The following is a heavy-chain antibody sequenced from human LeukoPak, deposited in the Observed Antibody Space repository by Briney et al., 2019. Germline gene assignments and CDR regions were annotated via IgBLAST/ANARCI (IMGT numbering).Heavy chain of an antibody. V-gene: IGHV3-48*04. Sequence: PGGSLRLSCAASGFTFSSYSMNWVRQAPGKGLEWVSYISSSSSTIYYADSVKGRFTISRDNAKNSLYLQMNSLRAEDTAVYYCARDSEENAPYWEAFDIWGQGTMVTVSS. D-gene: IGHD1-26*01. CDR1: GFTFSSYS. CDR3: ARDSEENAPYWEAFDI. CDR2: ISSSSSTI. J-gene: IGHJ3*02.